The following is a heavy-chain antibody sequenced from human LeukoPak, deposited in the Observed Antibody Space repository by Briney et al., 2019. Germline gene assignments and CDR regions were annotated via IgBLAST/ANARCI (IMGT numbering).Heavy chain of an antibody. CDR2: IYYSGST. CDR1: GGSISCLY. V-gene: IGHV4-59*08. D-gene: IGHD5-18*01. Sequence: SETLSLTCTVSGGSISCLYWRWIGQPPGKGRVWIGYIYYSGSTNYNPSLKSRVTISVDTSKNQFSLKLSSVTAADTAVYYCARSGRLGGYSYEYYMDVWGKGTTVTVSS. CDR3: ARSGRLGGYSYEYYMDV. J-gene: IGHJ6*03.